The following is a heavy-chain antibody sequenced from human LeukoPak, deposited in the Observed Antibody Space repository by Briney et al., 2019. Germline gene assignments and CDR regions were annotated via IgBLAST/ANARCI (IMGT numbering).Heavy chain of an antibody. Sequence: GGSLRLSCAASGFTVSVNDMNWVRHAPGEGLEWVSVIYRGGSTNYADSVKGRFTISRDKCKNTLYLQMSSLRADDTAVYYCASLRSFDSWGQGNLVTVSS. CDR3: ASLRSFDS. J-gene: IGHJ4*02. CDR1: GFTVSVND. CDR2: IYRGGST. V-gene: IGHV3-53*01. D-gene: IGHD3-10*01.